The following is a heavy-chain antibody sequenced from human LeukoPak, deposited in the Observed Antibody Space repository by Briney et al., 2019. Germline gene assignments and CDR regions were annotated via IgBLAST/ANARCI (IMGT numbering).Heavy chain of an antibody. V-gene: IGHV3-21*01. D-gene: IGHD3-22*01. CDR3: ARAFTGYYDSSGYYSRDY. CDR1: GFTFSSYS. J-gene: IGHJ4*02. Sequence: PGGCLRLSCAASGFTFSSYSMNWVRQAPGKGLEWVSSISSSSSYIYYADSVKGRFTISRDNAKNSLYLQMNSLRAEDTAVYYCARAFTGYYDSSGYYSRDYWSQGILVTVSS. CDR2: ISSSSSYI.